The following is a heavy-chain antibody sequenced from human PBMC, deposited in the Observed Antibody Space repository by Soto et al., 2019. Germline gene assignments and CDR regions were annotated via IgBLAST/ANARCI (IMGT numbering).Heavy chain of an antibody. V-gene: IGHV1-3*01. CDR1: GYTFTNYA. CDR2: INAGNGNT. D-gene: IGHD3-10*01. CDR3: ARGIWTMTRGAYYFDN. Sequence: ASVKVSCKASGYTFTNYAMQWVRQAPGQRLEWMGWINAGNGNTKYSQKFQGRVTITRDTSASTAYMELSSLTSEDTVIYYCARGIWTMTRGAYYFDNWGQGTLVTVSS. J-gene: IGHJ4*02.